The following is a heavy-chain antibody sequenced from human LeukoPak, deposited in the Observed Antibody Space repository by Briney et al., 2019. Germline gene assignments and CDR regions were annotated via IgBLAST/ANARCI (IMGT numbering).Heavy chain of an antibody. D-gene: IGHD6-19*01. CDR1: GGSISSGDYY. Sequence: SETLSLTCTVSGGSISSGDYYWSWIRQPPGKGLEWIGYIYYSRSTYYNPSLKSRVTISVDTSKNQFSLKLSSVTAADTAVYYCAGWGYSSGWQLYYYYMDVWGKGTTVTVSS. J-gene: IGHJ6*03. CDR3: AGWGYSSGWQLYYYYMDV. V-gene: IGHV4-30-4*08. CDR2: IYYSRST.